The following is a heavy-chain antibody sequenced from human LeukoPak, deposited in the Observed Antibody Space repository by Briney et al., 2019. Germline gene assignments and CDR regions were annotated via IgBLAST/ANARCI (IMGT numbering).Heavy chain of an antibody. CDR2: INHSGST. J-gene: IGHJ4*02. CDR3: ARADTAMVTIDY. V-gene: IGHV4-34*01. CDR1: GGFFSGYY. D-gene: IGHD5-18*01. Sequence: SETLSLTCAVYGGFFSGYYWSWIRQPPGKGLEWIGEINHSGSTNYNPSLKSRVTISVDTSKNQFSLKLSSVTAADTAVYYCARADTAMVTIDYWGQGTLVTVSS.